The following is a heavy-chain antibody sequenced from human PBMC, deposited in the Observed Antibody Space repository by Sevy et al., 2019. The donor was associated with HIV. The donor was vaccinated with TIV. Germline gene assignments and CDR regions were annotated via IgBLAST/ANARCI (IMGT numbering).Heavy chain of an antibody. V-gene: IGHV5-51*01. CDR2: IFPDDSDT. CDR1: GYTFSSYW. CDR3: ARHHASYGVTGYYYYYGLDV. Sequence: GESLKISCKGSGYTFSSYWIGWVRQMPGKGLEWMGIIFPDDSDTRYSPSFQGQLTISADKSTSTAYLHWSSLKASDTAMYYCARHHASYGVTGYYYYYGLDVWGQGTTVTVSS. D-gene: IGHD3-16*01. J-gene: IGHJ6*02.